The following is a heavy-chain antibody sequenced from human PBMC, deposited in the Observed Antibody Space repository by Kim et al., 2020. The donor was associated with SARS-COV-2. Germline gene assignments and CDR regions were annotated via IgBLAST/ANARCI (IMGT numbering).Heavy chain of an antibody. CDR2: INPSGGST. D-gene: IGHD2-2*01. CDR3: ARDISIVVVPADQVRKDWSY. CDR1: GYTFTSYY. J-gene: IGHJ4*02. V-gene: IGHV1-46*01. Sequence: ASVKVSCKASGYTFTSYYMHWVRQAPGQGLEWMGIINPSGGSTSYAQKFQGRATMTRDTSTSTVYMELSSLRSEDTAVYYCARDISIVVVPADQVRKDWSYWGQGTLVTVSS.